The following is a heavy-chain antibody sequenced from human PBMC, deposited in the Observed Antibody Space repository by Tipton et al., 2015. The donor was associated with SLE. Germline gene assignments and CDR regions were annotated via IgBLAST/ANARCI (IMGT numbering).Heavy chain of an antibody. CDR3: ASGYSGYLDY. V-gene: IGHV4-59*01. J-gene: IGHJ4*02. Sequence: TLSLTCTVSGGSISSYYWSWIRQPPGKGLEWIGYIYYSGSTNYNPSLKSRVTISVDTSKNQFSLKLSSVTAADTAVYYCASGYSGYLDYWGQGTLVTVSS. CDR1: GGSISSYY. CDR2: IYYSGST. D-gene: IGHD5-12*01.